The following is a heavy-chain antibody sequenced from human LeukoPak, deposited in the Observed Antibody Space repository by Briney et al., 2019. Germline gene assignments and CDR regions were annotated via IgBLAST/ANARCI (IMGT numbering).Heavy chain of an antibody. D-gene: IGHD3-10*01. Sequence: PGRSLRLSCAASGFTFSSYGMHWVRQAPGKGLEWVAVISYDGSNKYYADSVKGRFTISRDNSKNTLYLQMNSLRAEDTAVYYCARDQRGYGSGSYFDFPPGMDVWGQGTTVTVSS. CDR3: ARDQRGYGSGSYFDFPPGMDV. J-gene: IGHJ6*02. V-gene: IGHV3-30*03. CDR1: GFTFSSYG. CDR2: ISYDGSNK.